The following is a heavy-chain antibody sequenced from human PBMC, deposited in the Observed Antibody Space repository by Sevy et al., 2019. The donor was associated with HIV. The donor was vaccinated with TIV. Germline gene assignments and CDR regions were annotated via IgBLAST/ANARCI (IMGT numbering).Heavy chain of an antibody. CDR2: IRYDGSNK. CDR1: GFSFSSYD. Sequence: GGPLRLSCAASGFSFSSYDMHWVRQAPGMGLDWVAVIRYDGSNKHYADSVKGRFTISRNNSKNALYLQMSSLRAEDTAVYYCATEKVDTSMIFVEYYGMDVWGQGTTVTVS. CDR3: ATEKVDTSMIFVEYYGMDV. V-gene: IGHV3-30*02. D-gene: IGHD5-18*01. J-gene: IGHJ6*02.